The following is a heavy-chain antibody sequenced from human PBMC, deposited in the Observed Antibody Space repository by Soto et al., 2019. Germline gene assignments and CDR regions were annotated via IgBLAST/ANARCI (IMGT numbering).Heavy chain of an antibody. CDR2: INGDGSST. Sequence: GGSLRLSCAASGFTFSSYWMHWVRQAPGKGLMRVSRINGDGSSTTHADSVRGRFTISRDNTKNTLYLQMNSLRAEDTAVYYCTRDAYYDFWSGYSAYYYYYMDVWGKGTTVTVSS. CDR1: GFTFSSYW. CDR3: TRDAYYDFWSGYSAYYYYYMDV. J-gene: IGHJ6*03. D-gene: IGHD3-3*01. V-gene: IGHV3-74*01.